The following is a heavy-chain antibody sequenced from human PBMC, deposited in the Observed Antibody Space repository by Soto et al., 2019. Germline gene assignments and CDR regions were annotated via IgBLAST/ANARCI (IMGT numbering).Heavy chain of an antibody. D-gene: IGHD5-12*01. CDR1: GFTFSSYA. Sequence: EVQLLESGGGLVQPGGSLRLSCAASGFTFSSYAMSWVRQAPGKGLEWVSAISGSGGSTYYADSVTGLFTISRDNSKNTLYQRMNSLRAEDTAVYYCAEDRGEYSGYNTDAFDIWGQGTIFTVSS. V-gene: IGHV3-23*01. J-gene: IGHJ3*02. CDR3: AEDRGEYSGYNTDAFDI. CDR2: ISGSGGST.